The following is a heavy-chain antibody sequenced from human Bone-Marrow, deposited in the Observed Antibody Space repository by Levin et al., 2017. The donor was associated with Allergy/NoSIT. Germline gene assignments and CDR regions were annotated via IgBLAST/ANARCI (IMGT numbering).Heavy chain of an antibody. CDR3: ARDFEFGELLPASFDY. V-gene: IGHV1-69*06. J-gene: IGHJ4*02. Sequence: KISCKASGGTSWNYGISWLRQAPGQGLEWMGGIIPFLGTANYAQRFQDRLSITADKSTTTVHMELTSLRSEDTAMYYCARDFEFGELLPASFDYWGQGTLVTVSS. CDR1: GGTSWNYG. D-gene: IGHD3-10*01. CDR2: IIPFLGTA.